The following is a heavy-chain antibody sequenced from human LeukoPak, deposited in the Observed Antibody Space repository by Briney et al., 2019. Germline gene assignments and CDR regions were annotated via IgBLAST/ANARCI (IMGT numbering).Heavy chain of an antibody. CDR1: GYIFAHYH. D-gene: IGHD2-15*01. Sequence: ASVKVSCKASGYIFAHYHTHWVRQAPGQGLEWMGSLNPNTGDTLLPQKFQGRVTMTRDTSITVGYMELSSLTLDDTGVYYCARDPDSGPDLWGQGTLVTVAS. V-gene: IGHV1-2*02. J-gene: IGHJ4*02. CDR2: LNPNTGDT. CDR3: ARDPDSGPDL.